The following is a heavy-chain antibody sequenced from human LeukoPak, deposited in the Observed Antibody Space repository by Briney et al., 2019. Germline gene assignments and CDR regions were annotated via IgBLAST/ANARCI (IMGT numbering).Heavy chain of an antibody. Sequence: WVRQAPGKGLEWIGSIYYSGSTYYNPSLKSRVTISVDTSKNQFSLKLSSVTAADTAVYYCARLDDSSGYLHWGQGTLVTVSS. CDR3: ARLDDSSGYLH. V-gene: IGHV4-39*01. D-gene: IGHD3-22*01. CDR2: IYYSGST. J-gene: IGHJ4*02.